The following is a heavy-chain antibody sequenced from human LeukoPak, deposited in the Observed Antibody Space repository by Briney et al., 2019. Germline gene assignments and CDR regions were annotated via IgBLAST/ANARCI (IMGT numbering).Heavy chain of an antibody. Sequence: GGSLRLSCAASGFTFSTFAMIWVRQPPGKGLEWVSSIFPSGGEIHYADSVRGRFSISRDNAKNTLYLQMNSLRDDDTGVYYCVRLLDSDYWGQGTLVIVSS. CDR3: VRLLDSDY. CDR1: GFTFSTFA. J-gene: IGHJ4*02. D-gene: IGHD1-1*01. V-gene: IGHV3-23*01. CDR2: IFPSGGEI.